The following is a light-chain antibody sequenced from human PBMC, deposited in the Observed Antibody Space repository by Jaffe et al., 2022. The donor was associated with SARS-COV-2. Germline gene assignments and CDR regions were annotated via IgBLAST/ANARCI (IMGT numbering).Light chain of an antibody. V-gene: IGKV3-15*01. CDR2: GAS. J-gene: IGKJ4*01. CDR1: QSVSSS. Sequence: EIVMTQSPATLSVSPGERATLSCRASQSVSSSLAWYQQKPGQAPRLLIYGASTRATGIPGRFSGSGSGTEFSLTISSPQSEDSALYYCQQYKKWPLTFGGGTKVEI. CDR3: QQYKKWPLT.